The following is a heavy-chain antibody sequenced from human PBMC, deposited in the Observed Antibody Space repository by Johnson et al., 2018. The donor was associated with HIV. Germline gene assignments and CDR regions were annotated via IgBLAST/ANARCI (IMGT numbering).Heavy chain of an antibody. Sequence: QVQLVESGGGLVKPGGSLRLSCAASGFTFSDYYMTWIRQAPGKGLEWVSYISTNVNDMYYADSVKGRFTISRDNAKNSLFLQMNSLRAEDTAVDYCAREGEIDAFDVWGQGTMVTVSS. CDR3: AREGEIDAFDV. D-gene: IGHD3-16*01. V-gene: IGHV3-11*04. CDR1: GFTFSDYY. CDR2: ISTNVNDM. J-gene: IGHJ3*01.